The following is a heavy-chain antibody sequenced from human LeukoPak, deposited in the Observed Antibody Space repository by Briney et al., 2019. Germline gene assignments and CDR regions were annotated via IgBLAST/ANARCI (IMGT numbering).Heavy chain of an antibody. CDR2: INHSGST. J-gene: IGHJ4*02. D-gene: IGHD3-16*01. Sequence: SSETRSLTCPAYGGSFSGYYWSWFRKPPGKGLEGIGEINHSGSTNYNPSLKSRVTISVDTSKNQFSLKLSSVTAADTAVYYCARRSQNRFGRFFDYWGQGTLVTVSS. CDR1: GGSFSGYY. CDR3: ARRSQNRFGRFFDY. V-gene: IGHV4-34*01.